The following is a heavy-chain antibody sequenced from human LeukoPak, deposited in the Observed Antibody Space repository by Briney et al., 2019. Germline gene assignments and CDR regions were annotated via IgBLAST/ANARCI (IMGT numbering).Heavy chain of an antibody. CDR3: AREYRSLPDDYDFWRHAESVDP. D-gene: IGHD3-3*01. CDR2: IYTSGST. J-gene: IGHJ5*02. Sequence: SETLSLTCTVSGGSISSYYWSWIRQPAGKGLEWIGRIYTSGSTNYNPSLKSRVTMSVDTSKNQFSLKLSSVTAADTAVYYCAREYRSLPDDYDFWRHAESVDPWGQGTLVTVSS. CDR1: GGSISSYY. V-gene: IGHV4-4*07.